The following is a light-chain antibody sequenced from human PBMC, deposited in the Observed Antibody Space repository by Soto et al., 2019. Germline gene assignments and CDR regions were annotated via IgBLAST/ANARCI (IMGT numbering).Light chain of an antibody. CDR3: QHYSTYPWT. CDR2: KAS. J-gene: IGKJ1*01. Sequence: DIQMTQSPSTLSASVGDRVTITCRASQTISTLLAWYQQRPGKAPKLLIYKASSLESGVTSRFSGSGSGTEFTLNISSLQPDDFATYFCQHYSTYPWTFGQGTKVEVK. V-gene: IGKV1-5*03. CDR1: QTISTL.